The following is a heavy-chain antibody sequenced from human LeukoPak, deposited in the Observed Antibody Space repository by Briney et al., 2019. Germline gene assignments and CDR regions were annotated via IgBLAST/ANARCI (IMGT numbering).Heavy chain of an antibody. Sequence: PGGSLRLSCTVSGFTFRNYAMTWFRQAPRKGLEWVSSITDTGDSTYYADSVRGRFTISRDNSKNTLYLQMNSLRAEDTAVYYCAKDNAYYYADYWGQGTLVTVSS. CDR1: GFTFRNYA. V-gene: IGHV3-23*01. CDR3: AKDNAYYYADY. CDR2: ITDTGDST. J-gene: IGHJ4*02. D-gene: IGHD3-10*01.